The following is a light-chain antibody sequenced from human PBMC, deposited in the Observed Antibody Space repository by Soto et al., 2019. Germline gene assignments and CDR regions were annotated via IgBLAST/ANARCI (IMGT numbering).Light chain of an antibody. V-gene: IGKV1D-16*01. J-gene: IGKJ1*01. CDR3: QQYNTYSRT. CDR1: QGIDRW. CDR2: AAS. Sequence: DIQMTQSPSSLSASVGDRVTITCRASQGIDRWLAWYQQKPGKAPKVLIYAASSLRSGVPSRFSGSGSGTEFTLTISSLQPDDFATYYCQQYNTYSRTFGQGTKVDIK.